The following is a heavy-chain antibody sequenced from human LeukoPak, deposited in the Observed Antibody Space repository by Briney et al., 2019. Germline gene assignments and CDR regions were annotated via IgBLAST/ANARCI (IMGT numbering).Heavy chain of an antibody. V-gene: IGHV3-9*01. CDR2: ISWNSGSI. Sequence: PGGSLRLSCAASGFTFDDYAMHWVRQAPGKGLEWVSGISWNSGSIGYADSVKGRFTISRDNAKNSLYLQMNSLRAEDTALYYCAKGAVGWVESQLFDYWGQGTLVTVSS. CDR1: GFTFDDYA. D-gene: IGHD5-24*01. CDR3: AKGAVGWVESQLFDY. J-gene: IGHJ4*02.